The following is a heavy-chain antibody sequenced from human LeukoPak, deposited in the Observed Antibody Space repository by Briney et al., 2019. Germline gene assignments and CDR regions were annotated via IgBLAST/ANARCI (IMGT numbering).Heavy chain of an antibody. D-gene: IGHD3-10*02. CDR3: VELGITMIGGV. CDR2: ISSSGSTI. Sequence: RAGGSLRLSCAASGFTFSSYEMNWVRQAPGKGLEWVSYISSSGSTIYYADSVKGRFTISRDNAKNSLYLQMNSLRAEDTAVYYCVELGITMIGGVWGKGTTVTISS. V-gene: IGHV3-48*03. CDR1: GFTFSSYE. J-gene: IGHJ6*04.